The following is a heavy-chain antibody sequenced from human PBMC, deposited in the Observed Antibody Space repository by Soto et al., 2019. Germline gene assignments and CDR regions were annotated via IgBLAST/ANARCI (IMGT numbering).Heavy chain of an antibody. CDR1: GYTFAANY. Sequence: QVQLVQSGSEVKKPGASVRVSCRTSGYTFAANYIHWVRQAPGKGLEWMGWINPNSDETKFSQKVQGRVALTKDTTSNTGHLDVATLRSEDTAVYYCASWRSRGSYDSWGQGTLITASS. CDR2: INPNSDET. V-gene: IGHV1-2*02. CDR3: ASWRSRGSYDS. J-gene: IGHJ4*02. D-gene: IGHD3-16*01.